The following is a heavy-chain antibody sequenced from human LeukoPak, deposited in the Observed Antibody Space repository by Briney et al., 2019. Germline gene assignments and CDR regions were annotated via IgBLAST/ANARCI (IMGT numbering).Heavy chain of an antibody. CDR2: IYSDGTT. CDR1: GFTVSRSY. V-gene: IGHV3-53*01. Sequence: GGSLRLFCAASGFTVSRSYMNWVRQAPGKGLEWVSVIYSDGTTYYAESVKGRFTISRDNSKDTLYLQMNSLRVEDTAVYYCASDQNAFDYWGQGTLVTVSS. CDR3: ASDQNAFDY. J-gene: IGHJ4*02.